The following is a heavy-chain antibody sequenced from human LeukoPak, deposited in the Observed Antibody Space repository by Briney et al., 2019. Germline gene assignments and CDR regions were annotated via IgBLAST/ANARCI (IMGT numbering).Heavy chain of an antibody. J-gene: IGHJ5*02. D-gene: IGHD3-22*01. CDR3: ARSYYYDSSGYYLS. Sequence: GGSLRLSCAASGFTFSSYGMHWVRQAPGRGLEWVAFIRYDGSNKYYADSVKGRFTISRDNSKNTLYLQMNSLRAEDTAVYYCARSYYYDSSGYYLSWGQGTLVTVSS. CDR2: IRYDGSNK. CDR1: GFTFSSYG. V-gene: IGHV3-30*02.